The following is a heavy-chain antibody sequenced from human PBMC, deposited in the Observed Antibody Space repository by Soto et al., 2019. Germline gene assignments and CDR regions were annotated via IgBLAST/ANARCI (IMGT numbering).Heavy chain of an antibody. CDR3: ARARYCSSTSCYGNYYYGMDV. CDR2: INPNSGGT. CDR1: GYTFTVYN. Sequence: ASVQVSCKASGYTFTVYNIHGVRPAPGQGLEWMGWINPNSGGTNYAQKFQGWVTMTRDTSISTAYMELSRLRSDDTAVYYCARARYCSSTSCYGNYYYGMDVWGQGTTVTVSS. D-gene: IGHD2-2*01. J-gene: IGHJ6*02. V-gene: IGHV1-2*04.